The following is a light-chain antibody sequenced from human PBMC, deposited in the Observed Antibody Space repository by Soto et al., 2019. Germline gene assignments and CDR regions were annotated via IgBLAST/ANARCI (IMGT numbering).Light chain of an antibody. V-gene: IGKV3-15*01. J-gene: IGKJ1*01. CDR1: QSVRNN. Sequence: EIVMTQSPATLSVSPGERATLSCRASQSVRNNLAWYQQKPGQAPRLLIYDASTRATGIPARFSGSGSGTEFTLTISSLQSEDFAVYFCQQYNDWQGTFGQGTKVEIK. CDR3: QQYNDWQGT. CDR2: DAS.